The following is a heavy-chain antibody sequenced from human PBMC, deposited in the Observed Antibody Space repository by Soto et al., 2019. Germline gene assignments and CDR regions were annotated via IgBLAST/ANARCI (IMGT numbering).Heavy chain of an antibody. D-gene: IGHD3-3*02. V-gene: IGHV1-69*13. CDR3: ALVPSARAGIPIFGVNTPAFGMDV. CDR2: IIPIFRRT. J-gene: IGHJ6*02. CDR1: EGTFSSYS. Sequence: SVKFSWKESEGTFSSYSISWVRQAPGQGLEWMGGIIPIFRRTNYAQKFRGRVTISADESTRTVYMELSSLTSEDTALYFCALVPSARAGIPIFGVNTPAFGMDVWGQGTSVTVSS.